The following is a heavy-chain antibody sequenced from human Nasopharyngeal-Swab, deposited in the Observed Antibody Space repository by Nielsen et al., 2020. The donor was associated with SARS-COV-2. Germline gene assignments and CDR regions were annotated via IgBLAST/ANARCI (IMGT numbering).Heavy chain of an antibody. V-gene: IGHV4-34*01. D-gene: IGHD2-2*01. CDR2: INHSGST. CDR1: GGSFTSYY. Sequence: GSLRLSCVVYGGSFTSYYWGWIRQPPGKRLEWIAEINHSGSTHYNPSLKSRVTISLDTSKNQFSLKLSSLTAADTAVYYCARGLSGVVPAPILGLGPFYSYYYMDVWGKGTTVTVSS. CDR3: ARGLSGVVPAPILGLGPFYSYYYMDV. J-gene: IGHJ6*03.